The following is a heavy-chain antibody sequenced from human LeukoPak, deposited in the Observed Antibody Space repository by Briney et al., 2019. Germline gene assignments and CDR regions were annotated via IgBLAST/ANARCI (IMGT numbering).Heavy chain of an antibody. CDR1: GGSISSYY. Sequence: SSETLSLTCTVSGGSISSYYWGWIRQPPGKGLEWIGSIYHSRSSYYNPSLKSRVTISVDTSKNQFSLKLSSVTAAETAVYYCARQAAVGSEPKFDPWGQGTLVIVSS. J-gene: IGHJ5*02. CDR2: IYHSRSS. CDR3: ARQAAVGSEPKFDP. D-gene: IGHD6-13*01. V-gene: IGHV4-38-2*02.